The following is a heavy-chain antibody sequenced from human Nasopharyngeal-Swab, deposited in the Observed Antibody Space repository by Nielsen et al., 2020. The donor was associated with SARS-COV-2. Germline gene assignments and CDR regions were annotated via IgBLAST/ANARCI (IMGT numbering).Heavy chain of an antibody. J-gene: IGHJ4*02. CDR1: GFTFSDYY. CDR3: AKAVHGSSSDPYYFDY. D-gene: IGHD6-6*01. Sequence: GGSLRLSCAASGFTFSDYYMSWIRQAPGKGLEWVSYISSSGSTIYYADSVKGRFTISRDNAKNSLYLQMNSLRAEDTALYYCAKAVHGSSSDPYYFDYWGQGTLVTVSS. CDR2: ISSSGSTI. V-gene: IGHV3-11*01.